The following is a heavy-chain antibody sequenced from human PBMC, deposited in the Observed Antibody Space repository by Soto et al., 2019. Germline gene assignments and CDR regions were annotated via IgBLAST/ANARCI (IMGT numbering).Heavy chain of an antibody. Sequence: GGSLRLSCAASGFTFSSYWMSWVRQAPGKGLEWVANIKQDGSEKYYVDSVKGRFTISRDNAKNSLYLQMNSLRAEDTAVYYCARESVAGFLRGEAAEYFQHWGQGTLVTVSS. CDR2: IKQDGSEK. CDR1: GFTFSSYW. CDR3: ARESVAGFLRGEAAEYFQH. V-gene: IGHV3-7*01. D-gene: IGHD6-19*01. J-gene: IGHJ1*01.